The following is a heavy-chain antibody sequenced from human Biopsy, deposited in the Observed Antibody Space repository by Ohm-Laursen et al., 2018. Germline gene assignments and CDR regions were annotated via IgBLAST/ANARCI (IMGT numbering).Heavy chain of an antibody. D-gene: IGHD3-16*02. Sequence: TLSLTCSVSGGSINSGGHFWGWVRQSPGKGLEWIGYIYDNGDTYYNPSLMSLVSISADTSKNQVSLRLNCVTAADTAVYYCTRVRTFGGVIGGYYFDSWGQGILVTVSS. V-gene: IGHV4-31*01. J-gene: IGHJ4*02. CDR1: GGSINSGGHF. CDR3: TRVRTFGGVIGGYYFDS. CDR2: IYDNGDT.